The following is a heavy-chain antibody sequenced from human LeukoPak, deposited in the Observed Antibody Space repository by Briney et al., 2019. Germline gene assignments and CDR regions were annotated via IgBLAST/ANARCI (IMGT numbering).Heavy chain of an antibody. CDR3: ARASTRIVGASYYYYGMDV. Sequence: PGRSLRLSCAASGFTFSSYWMSWVRQAPGKGLEWVANIKQDGSEKYYVDSVKGRFTISRDNAKNSLYLQMNSLRAEDTAVYYCARASTRIVGASYYYYGMDVWGQGTTVTVSS. J-gene: IGHJ6*02. D-gene: IGHD1-26*01. CDR2: IKQDGSEK. V-gene: IGHV3-7*01. CDR1: GFTFSSYW.